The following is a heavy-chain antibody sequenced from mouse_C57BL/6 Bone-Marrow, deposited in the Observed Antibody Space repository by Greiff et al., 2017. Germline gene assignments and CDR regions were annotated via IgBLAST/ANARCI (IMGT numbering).Heavy chain of an antibody. J-gene: IGHJ1*03. CDR2: ISSGSSTI. CDR3: ARDYYCSNDGYVDV. V-gene: IGHV5-17*01. CDR1: GFTFSDYG. Sequence: EVKLQASGGGLVKPGGSLKLSCAASGFTFSDYGMHWVRQAPEKGLEWVADISSGSSTIYYADTVKGRFTISRDTAKNTLVLQMTSLRSEDTAMYYYARDYYCSNDGYVDVWGTGATVTVAS. D-gene: IGHD1-1*01.